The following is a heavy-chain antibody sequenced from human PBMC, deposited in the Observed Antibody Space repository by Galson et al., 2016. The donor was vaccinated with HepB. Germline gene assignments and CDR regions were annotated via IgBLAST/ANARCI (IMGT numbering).Heavy chain of an antibody. CDR1: GFTFSHYA. CDR3: ARDKQQLYYFDY. CDR2: LWYDGANK. D-gene: IGHD6-13*01. J-gene: IGHJ4*02. Sequence: SLRLSCAASGFTFSHYAMHWVRQAPGKGLEWVSGLWYDGANKFYADSAKGRFTISRDNSNNTLYLQMNSLRAEDTAVYYCARDKQQLYYFDYWGQGTLVTVSS. V-gene: IGHV3-33*01.